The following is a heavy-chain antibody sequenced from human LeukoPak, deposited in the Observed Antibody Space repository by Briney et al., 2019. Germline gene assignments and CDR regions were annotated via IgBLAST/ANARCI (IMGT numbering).Heavy chain of an antibody. CDR1: GDTFTSYD. CDR3: ARFRYSSSDYYYYGMDV. V-gene: IGHV1-8*01. D-gene: IGHD3-16*02. J-gene: IGHJ6*02. CDR2: MNPNSGNT. Sequence: GASVKVTCKASGDTFTSYDINWVRQATGQGLEWMGWMNPNSGNTGYAQKFQGRVTMTRNTSISTAYMELSSLRSEDTAVYYCARFRYSSSDYYYYGMDVWGQGTTVTVSS.